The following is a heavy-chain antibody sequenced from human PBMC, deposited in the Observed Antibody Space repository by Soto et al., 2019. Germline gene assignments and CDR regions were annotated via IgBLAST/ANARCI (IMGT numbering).Heavy chain of an antibody. Sequence: PGGSLRLSCAASGFTFSSYAMSWVRQAPGKGLEWVSAISGSGGSTYYADSVKGRFTISRDNSKNTLYLQMNSLRAEDTAVYYCANICGGDCSADYWGQGTLVTVSS. CDR1: GFTFSSYA. J-gene: IGHJ4*02. CDR2: ISGSGGST. D-gene: IGHD2-21*02. V-gene: IGHV3-23*01. CDR3: ANICGGDCSADY.